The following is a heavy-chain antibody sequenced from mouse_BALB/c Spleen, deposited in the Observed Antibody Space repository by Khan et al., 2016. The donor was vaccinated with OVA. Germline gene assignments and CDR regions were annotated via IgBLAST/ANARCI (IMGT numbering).Heavy chain of an antibody. V-gene: IGHV1-4*01. CDR2: INPSNGYT. D-gene: IGHD2-5*01. CDR1: GYTFTSYT. J-gene: IGHJ3*01. Sequence: VQLQQSGAELARPGASVKTSCKASGYTFTSYTIHWIKLRPGQGLEWIGYINPSNGYTNYNQKFKDKATLTADKSSTTAYMQLSRLTSDVSAVYNGVRDGAYYRNYGWFAYWGLGTLVTVSA. CDR3: VRDGAYYRNYGWFAY.